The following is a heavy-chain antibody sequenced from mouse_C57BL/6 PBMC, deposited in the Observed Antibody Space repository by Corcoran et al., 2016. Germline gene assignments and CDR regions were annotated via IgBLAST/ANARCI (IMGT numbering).Heavy chain of an antibody. Sequence: QVQLQQSGPELVKPGASVKISCKASGYTFTDYYINWVKQRPGQGLEWIGWIFPGSGSTYYNEKFKGKATLTVDKSSSTAYMLLSSLTSEDSAVYFCARRGGYYGSSYVRYFDVWGTGTTVTVSS. CDR2: IFPGSGST. D-gene: IGHD1-1*01. V-gene: IGHV1-75*01. CDR1: GYTFTDYY. CDR3: ARRGGYYGSSYVRYFDV. J-gene: IGHJ1*03.